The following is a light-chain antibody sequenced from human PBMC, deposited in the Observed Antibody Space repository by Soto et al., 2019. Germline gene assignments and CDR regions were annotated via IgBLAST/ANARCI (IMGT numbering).Light chain of an antibody. Sequence: QSALTQPASVSGSPGQSTTISCTGTSSDVGSYNVVSWYQQHPGKAPKVLIYEGSKRPSGVSNRFSGSKSGNTASLTISGLQAEDEADYYCCSYAGSSVVVFGGGTKLTVL. CDR1: SSDVGSYNV. CDR2: EGS. J-gene: IGLJ2*01. V-gene: IGLV2-23*01. CDR3: CSYAGSSVVV.